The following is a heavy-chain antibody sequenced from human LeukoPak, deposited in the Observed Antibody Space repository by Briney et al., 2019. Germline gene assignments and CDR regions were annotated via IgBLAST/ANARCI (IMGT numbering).Heavy chain of an antibody. CDR1: GGSISSGYY. CDR2: IYHSGST. Sequence: SETLSLTCTVSGGSISSGYYWGWIRQPPGKGLEWIGSIYHSGSTNYNPSLRSRVTISVDKSKNQFSLKLSSVPAADTAVYYCARAPYDFWSGYYGGLYFDYWGQGTLVTVSS. V-gene: IGHV4-38-2*02. J-gene: IGHJ4*02. CDR3: ARAPYDFWSGYYGGLYFDY. D-gene: IGHD3-3*01.